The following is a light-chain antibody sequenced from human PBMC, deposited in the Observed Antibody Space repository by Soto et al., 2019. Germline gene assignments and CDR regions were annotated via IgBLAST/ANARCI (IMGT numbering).Light chain of an antibody. V-gene: IGLV2-14*01. Sequence: QSALTQPASVSGSPGQSITISCTGTSSDVGGYNYVSWYQQHPGKAPKLTIYEVSNRPSGVSNRFSGSKSGNTASLTISGLQAEDEADYYCSSYTRSSTFYVFGTGTKVTVL. CDR2: EVS. CDR3: SSYTRSSTFYV. J-gene: IGLJ1*01. CDR1: SSDVGGYNY.